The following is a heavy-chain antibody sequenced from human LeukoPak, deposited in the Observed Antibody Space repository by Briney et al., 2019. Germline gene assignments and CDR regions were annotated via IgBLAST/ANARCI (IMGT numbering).Heavy chain of an antibody. CDR1: GFTFSSYW. V-gene: IGHV3-7*01. J-gene: IGHJ4*02. CDR2: IKQDGSEE. Sequence: GGSLRLSCAASGFTFSSYWMSWVRQAPGKGLEWVANIKQDGSEEYYVDSVKGRFTISRDNAKNSLYLQMNSLRAEDTAVYYCARDNLYYYGSGSFLDYWGQGTLVTVSS. D-gene: IGHD3-10*01. CDR3: ARDNLYYYGSGSFLDY.